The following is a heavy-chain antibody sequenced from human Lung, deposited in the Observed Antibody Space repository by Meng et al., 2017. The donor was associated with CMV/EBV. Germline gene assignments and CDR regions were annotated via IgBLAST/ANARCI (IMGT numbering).Heavy chain of an antibody. D-gene: IGHD3-22*01. V-gene: IGHV4-4*07. CDR3: AGYDSSGYEGS. Sequence: QGSGPGRVKHPTTPSPTCTVAGGSISSYYWSWIRQPAGKGLEWIGRIYTSGSTNYNPSLKSRATMSVDTSKNQFSLKLSSVTAADTAVYYCAGYDSSGYEGSWGQGTLVTVSS. CDR1: GGSISSYY. CDR2: IYTSGST. J-gene: IGHJ5*02.